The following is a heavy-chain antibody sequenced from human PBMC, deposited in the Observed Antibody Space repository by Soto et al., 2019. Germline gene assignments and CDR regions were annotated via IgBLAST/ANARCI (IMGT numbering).Heavy chain of an antibody. CDR2: ISYDGSNK. CDR3: AKAKSPASYYYYYGMDV. J-gene: IGHJ6*02. CDR1: GFTFSSYG. Sequence: GGSLRLSCAASGFTFSSYGMHWVRQAPGKGLEWVAVISYDGSNKYYADSVKGQFTISRDNSKNTLYLQMNSLRAEDTAVYYCAKAKSPASYYYYYGMDVWGQGTTVTVSS. D-gene: IGHD2-2*01. V-gene: IGHV3-30*18.